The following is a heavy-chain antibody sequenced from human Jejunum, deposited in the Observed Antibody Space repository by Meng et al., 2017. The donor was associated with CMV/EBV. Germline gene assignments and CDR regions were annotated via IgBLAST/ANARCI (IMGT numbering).Heavy chain of an antibody. V-gene: IGHV1-18*01. CDR1: GYTFGSYG. CDR2: FVNYVDT. J-gene: IGHJ4*02. Sequence: HVQFVQSGAEVKKPGASVRVSCKASGYTFGSYGICWVRQAPGQGLEWMGWFVNYVDTYPAPKFQGRVTMTTDTHTNTAFMELRSLTSDDTAVYYCASGTPGRSYCDYWGQGTLVTVSS. CDR3: ASGTPGRSYCDY. D-gene: IGHD2-15*01.